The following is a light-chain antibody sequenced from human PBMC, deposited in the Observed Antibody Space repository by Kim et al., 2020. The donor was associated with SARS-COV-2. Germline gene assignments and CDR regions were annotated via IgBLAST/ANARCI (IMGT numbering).Light chain of an antibody. CDR1: QSLHIW. V-gene: IGKV1-5*01. CDR3: QEYKSNSWT. CDR2: DAS. J-gene: IGKJ1*01. Sequence: GDRVTITCRARQSLHIWLAWYQQKPGKAPNLLIYDASILESGVPSRFSGRGSGTEFTLTISGLRPDDFATYYVQEYKSNSWTFGQGTKVDI.